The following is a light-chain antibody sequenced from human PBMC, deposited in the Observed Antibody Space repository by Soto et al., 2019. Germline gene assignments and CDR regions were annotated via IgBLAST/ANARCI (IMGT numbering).Light chain of an antibody. Sequence: EIVLTQSPGTLSLSPGERATLSCRASQSVSSSYLAWYQQKPGQAPRLLIYGASIRATGIPDRFSGSGSGIDFTLTISRLEPEDFAVYSCQQYGSSPLFTFGPGTKVDI. CDR2: GAS. J-gene: IGKJ3*01. V-gene: IGKV3-20*01. CDR1: QSVSSSY. CDR3: QQYGSSPLFT.